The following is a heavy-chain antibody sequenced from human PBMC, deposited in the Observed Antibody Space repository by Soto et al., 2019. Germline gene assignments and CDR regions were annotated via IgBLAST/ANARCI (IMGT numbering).Heavy chain of an antibody. CDR2: IIGSGSTT. J-gene: IGHJ4*02. D-gene: IGHD4-4*01. V-gene: IGHV3-23*01. CDR1: GLTFSGYG. CDR3: VTRSRGLQSSPPRLDS. Sequence: EVQLLESGGGLVQPGGSLRLSCAASGLTFSGYGMSWVRQAPGTGLEWVSAIIGSGSTTYYADSVKGRFTISRDDSKNILFLQMNSLRAEDTAVYYCVTRSRGLQSSPPRLDSWGQGTLVTVSS.